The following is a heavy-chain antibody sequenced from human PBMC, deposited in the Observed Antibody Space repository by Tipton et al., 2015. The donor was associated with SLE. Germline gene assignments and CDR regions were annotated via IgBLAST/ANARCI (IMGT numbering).Heavy chain of an antibody. D-gene: IGHD5-18*01. V-gene: IGHV4-61*05. CDR2: IYYSGTI. CDR1: GDSINIYSYY. CDR3: ARDTYFGLDV. J-gene: IGHJ6*02. Sequence: TLSLTCTVSGDSINIYSYYWGWFRQPPGKGLEWIASIYYSGTINYNPSLKSRVTMSIDMSKNQFSLSLTSVTAADTAIYYCARDTYFGLDVWGQGTTVIVSS.